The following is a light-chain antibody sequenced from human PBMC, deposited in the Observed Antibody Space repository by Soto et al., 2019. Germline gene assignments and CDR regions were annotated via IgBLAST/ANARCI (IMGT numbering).Light chain of an antibody. CDR2: EVS. V-gene: IGLV2-14*01. CDR3: RSDPGTSNLVV. Sequence: QSVLTQPASVSGSPGQSITISCTGTSSDVGGYNYVSWYQQHPGKAPKLMIYEVSNRPSGVSNRFSGSKSGNTASLAISGLQAEDEADYYGRSDPGTSNLVVFRVGTPQPVL. J-gene: IGLJ2*01. CDR1: SSDVGGYNY.